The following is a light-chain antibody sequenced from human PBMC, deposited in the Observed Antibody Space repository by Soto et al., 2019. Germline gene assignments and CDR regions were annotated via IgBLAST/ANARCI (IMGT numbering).Light chain of an antibody. CDR3: QQYYTTPLT. V-gene: IGKV4-1*01. CDR2: WAS. J-gene: IGKJ4*01. Sequence: DIVMTQSPDSLAVSLGERATINCKSSQSVLYSSNNKNYLAWYQQKPGQSPKLLIYWASTRESGVPDRFSGSGSWTDFTLTISSLQAEDVAFYYCQQYYTTPLTFGGGTKVEIK. CDR1: QSVLYSSNNKNY.